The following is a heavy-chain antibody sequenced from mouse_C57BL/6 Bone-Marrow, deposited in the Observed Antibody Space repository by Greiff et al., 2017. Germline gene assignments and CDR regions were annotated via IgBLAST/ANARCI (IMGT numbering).Heavy chain of an antibody. CDR2: IYPGSGST. D-gene: IGHD4-1*02. CDR3: ARQLGLYAMDY. CDR1: GYTFTSYW. J-gene: IGHJ4*01. Sequence: QVQLQQPGAELVKPGASVKMSCKASGYTFTSYWITWVKQRPGQGLEWIGDIYPGSGSTNYNEKLKSKATLTVDTSSSTAYMQLRSLTSEDSAVYYCARQLGLYAMDYWGQGTSVTVSS. V-gene: IGHV1-55*01.